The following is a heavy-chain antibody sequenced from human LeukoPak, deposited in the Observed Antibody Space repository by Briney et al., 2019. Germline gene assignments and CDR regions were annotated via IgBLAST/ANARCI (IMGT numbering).Heavy chain of an antibody. D-gene: IGHD3-10*01. V-gene: IGHV4-39*01. J-gene: IGHJ5*02. CDR3: ARHYGP. Sequence: PSETLSLTCTVSGGSIRSSYYYWGWIRQPPGKGLEWIGGIYDSGSTYYNPSLKSRVTISVDTSKNQFSLKLNSVTAADMAVYYCARHYGPWGQGTLVTVSS. CDR1: GGSIRSSYYY. CDR2: IYDSGST.